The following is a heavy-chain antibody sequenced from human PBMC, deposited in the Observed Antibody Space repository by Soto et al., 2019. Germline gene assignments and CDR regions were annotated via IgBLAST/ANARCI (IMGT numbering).Heavy chain of an antibody. J-gene: IGHJ6*02. CDR1: GGTFSSYA. CDR3: ARGPEYSSSSVVDYYYYYGMDV. CDR2: IIPIFGTA. Sequence: QVQLVQSGAEVKKPGSSVKVSCKASGGTFSSYAISWVRQAPGQGLEWMGGIIPIFGTANYAQKFQGNVTITADESTSTAYMELSSLRSEDTAVYYCARGPEYSSSSVVDYYYYYGMDVWGQGTTVTVSS. V-gene: IGHV1-69*01. D-gene: IGHD6-6*01.